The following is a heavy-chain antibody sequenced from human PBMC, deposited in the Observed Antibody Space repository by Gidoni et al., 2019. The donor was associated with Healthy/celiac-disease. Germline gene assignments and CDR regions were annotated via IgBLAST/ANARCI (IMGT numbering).Heavy chain of an antibody. CDR1: GYTFTSYG. J-gene: IGHJ3*02. CDR2: ISAYTGNT. V-gene: IGHV1-18*04. D-gene: IGHD2-21*02. CDR3: ASRNGGGGDPLAFDI. Sequence: QVQLVQSGAEVKKPGASVKVSCKASGYTFTSYGISWVRQAPGQGLGWMGWISAYTGNTNYAQKLQGRVTMTTDTSTSTAYIELRSLRSYDTAVYYCASRNGGGGDPLAFDIWGQGTMVTVSS.